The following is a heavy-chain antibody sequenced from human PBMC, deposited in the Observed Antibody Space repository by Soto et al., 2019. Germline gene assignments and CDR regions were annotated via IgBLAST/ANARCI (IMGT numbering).Heavy chain of an antibody. J-gene: IGHJ6*03. Sequence: QVQLQESGPGLVRPSEALSLTCTVAGGSISDYFWSWIRQPPGKGLEWIGYIYYSGTATYNPSLKSRVTMSIDTSKKQLSLKITSLTAADSAVYYCARTWYSYYYMDVWGKGTTVTVSS. CDR1: GGSISDYF. CDR2: IYYSGTA. CDR3: ARTWYSYYYMDV. V-gene: IGHV4-59*01. D-gene: IGHD2-21*01.